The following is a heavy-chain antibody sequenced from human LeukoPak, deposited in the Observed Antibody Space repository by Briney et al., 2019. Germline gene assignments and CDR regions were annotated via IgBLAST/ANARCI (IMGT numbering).Heavy chain of an antibody. Sequence: GGSLRLSCAASGFTFSSYWMHWVRQAPGKGLVWVSRINSDGSSTSYAGSVKGRFTISRDNAKNTLYLQMNSLRAEDTAVYYCAREEDGDYSGGGNDAFDIWGQGTMVTVSS. CDR3: AREEDGDYSGGGNDAFDI. J-gene: IGHJ3*02. D-gene: IGHD4-17*01. CDR2: INSDGSST. CDR1: GFTFSSYW. V-gene: IGHV3-74*01.